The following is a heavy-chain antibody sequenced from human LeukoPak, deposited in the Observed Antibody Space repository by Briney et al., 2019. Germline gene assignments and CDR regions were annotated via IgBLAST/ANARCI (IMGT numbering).Heavy chain of an antibody. CDR3: AKSTSSWFENFDY. V-gene: IGHV3-23*01. CDR2: ISGYTT. CDR1: GFTFSSSG. J-gene: IGHJ4*02. Sequence: PGGSLRLSCAASGFTFSSSGLTWVRQAPGKGLQWVSAISGYTTYYADSVKGRFTISRDNSKNTLYLQMNSLRAEDTAVYYCAKSTSSWFENFDYWGQGTLVTVSS. D-gene: IGHD6-13*01.